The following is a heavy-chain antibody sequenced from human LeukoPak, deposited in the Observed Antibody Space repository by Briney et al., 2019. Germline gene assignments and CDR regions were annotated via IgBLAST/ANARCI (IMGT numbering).Heavy chain of an antibody. CDR1: GGSFSGYY. V-gene: IGHV4-34*01. J-gene: IGHJ3*02. CDR3: ARGRIAYYDYVWGSYRRPSAFDI. Sequence: SETLSLTCAVYGGSFSGYYWSWIRQPPGKGLEWIGEINHSGSTNYNPSLTSRVTISVDTSKNQFSPNLSSVTAADTAVYYGARGRIAYYDYVWGSYRRPSAFDIWGQGTMVTVSS. CDR2: INHSGST. D-gene: IGHD3-16*02.